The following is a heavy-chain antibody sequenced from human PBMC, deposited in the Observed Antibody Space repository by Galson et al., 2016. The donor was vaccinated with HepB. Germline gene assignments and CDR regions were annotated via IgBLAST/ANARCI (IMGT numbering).Heavy chain of an antibody. D-gene: IGHD1-1*01. CDR3: VRLLDRDF. Sequence: SLRLSCAASEFTFSKFWMHWVRQAPGKGLVWVSRINGGGSVTHYADSVKGRFTISRDNAKNTVYLQLDSLRAEDTGVYFCVRLLDRDFWGQGTLVTVSS. J-gene: IGHJ4*02. CDR1: EFTFSKFW. CDR2: INGGGSVT. V-gene: IGHV3-74*01.